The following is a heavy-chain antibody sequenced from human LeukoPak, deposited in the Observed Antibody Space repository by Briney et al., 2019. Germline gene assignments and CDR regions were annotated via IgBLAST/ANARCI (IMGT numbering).Heavy chain of an antibody. V-gene: IGHV1-69*13. J-gene: IGHJ6*03. CDR2: IIPIFGTA. D-gene: IGHD3-3*01. CDR1: GGTFSSYA. Sequence: GASVKVSCKASGGTFSSYAISWGRQAPGQGLEWRGGIIPIFGTANYAQKFQGRVTITADESTSTDYMELSSLRSEDTAGYYCARVGYDFWSGYYTGPYYYYYMDVWGKGTTVTVSS. CDR3: ARVGYDFWSGYYTGPYYYYYMDV.